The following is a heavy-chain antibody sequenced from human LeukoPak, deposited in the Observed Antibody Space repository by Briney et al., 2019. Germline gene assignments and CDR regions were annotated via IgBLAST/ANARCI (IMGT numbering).Heavy chain of an antibody. CDR2: INPNSGGT. Sequence: GASVKVSCKASGYTFTGYYMHWVRQAPGRGLEWMGWINPNSGGTNYAQKFQGRVTMTRDTSISTAYMELSRLRSDDTAVYYCAREVVAATGDWFDPWGQGTLVTVSS. CDR1: GYTFTGYY. D-gene: IGHD2-15*01. V-gene: IGHV1-2*02. CDR3: AREVVAATGDWFDP. J-gene: IGHJ5*02.